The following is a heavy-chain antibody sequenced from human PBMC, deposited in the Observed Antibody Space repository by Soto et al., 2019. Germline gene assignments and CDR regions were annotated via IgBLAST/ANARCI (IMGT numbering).Heavy chain of an antibody. CDR1: GDTFSSYS. J-gene: IGHJ3*02. D-gene: IGHD6-13*01. CDR2: IIPIFGTA. V-gene: IGHV1-69*13. CDR3: ARKIAAAGNFDGFDI. Sequence: GAPVKRSCKASGDTFSSYSISWVRHAHGKAREWMGGIIPIFGTANYAQKFQGRVTITADESTSTAYMELSSLRSEDTAVYYCARKIAAAGNFDGFDIWGEGTMGTVSS.